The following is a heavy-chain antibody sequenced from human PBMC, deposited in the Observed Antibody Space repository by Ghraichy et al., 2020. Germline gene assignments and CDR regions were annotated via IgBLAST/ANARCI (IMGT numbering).Heavy chain of an antibody. CDR3: ARHPASNSSGWYDY. Sequence: SETLSLTCTVSGGSISSSSYYWGWIRQPPGKGLEWIGSIYYSGSTYYNPSLKSRVTISVDTSKNQFSLKLSSVTAADTAVYYCARHPASNSSGWYDYWGQGTLVTVSS. V-gene: IGHV4-39*01. CDR1: GGSISSSSYY. D-gene: IGHD6-19*01. CDR2: IYYSGST. J-gene: IGHJ4*02.